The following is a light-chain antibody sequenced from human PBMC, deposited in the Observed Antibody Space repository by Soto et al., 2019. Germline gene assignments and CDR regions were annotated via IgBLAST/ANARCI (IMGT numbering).Light chain of an antibody. CDR2: GAS. V-gene: IGKV3-20*01. CDR1: QSINTIY. J-gene: IGKJ1*01. Sequence: EIVLTQSPGTLSLSPGERATLSCRASQSINTIYLAWYQQKPGQAPKLLIHGASNRATDIPDRFSGSGSGTDFTLTISRLEPEDFAVYYCRQYGSSRWTFGQGTKVDIK. CDR3: RQYGSSRWT.